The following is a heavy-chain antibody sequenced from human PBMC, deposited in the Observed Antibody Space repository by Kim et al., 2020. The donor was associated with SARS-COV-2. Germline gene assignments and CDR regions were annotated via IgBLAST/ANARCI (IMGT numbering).Heavy chain of an antibody. Sequence: SETLSLTCTVSGGSISSISYYWGWMRPRPGKGLGWIGSIYYRSSTDHNPSLTSRVTIAVDTSTNQFSLKLSSVTAADTAVDYGARDREQQLDFDYWGQGTLVTVSS. CDR3: ARDREQQLDFDY. D-gene: IGHD6-13*01. V-gene: IGHV4-39*07. J-gene: IGHJ4*02. CDR2: IYYRSST. CDR1: GGSISSISYY.